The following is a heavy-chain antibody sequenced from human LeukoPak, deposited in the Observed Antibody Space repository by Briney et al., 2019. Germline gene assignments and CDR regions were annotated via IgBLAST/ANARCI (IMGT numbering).Heavy chain of an antibody. CDR2: ISGTGGAT. CDR1: GFSFGNSA. J-gene: IGHJ5*01. D-gene: IGHD2-21*01. Sequence: GGSLRLSCVASGFSFGNSAMSWVRQAPGKGLQWVSQISGTGGATWYAGFARDRFTISRDNSKKTLYLQMSGLRVEDTAMYYCEKDPRDTYGTNWFVSWGQGTLLIVSS. CDR3: EKDPRDTYGTNWFVS. V-gene: IGHV3-23*01.